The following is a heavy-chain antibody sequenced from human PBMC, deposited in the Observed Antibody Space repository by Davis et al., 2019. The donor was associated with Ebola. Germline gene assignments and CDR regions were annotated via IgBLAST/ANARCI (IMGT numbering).Heavy chain of an antibody. CDR3: ARVFGGPFDY. V-gene: IGHV1-8*03. Sequence: AASVKVSCNASGGTFSSYAINWVRQATGQGLEWMGWMNPNSGNTGYAQKFQGRVTITADKSTSTAYMELSSLRSEDTAVYYCARVFGGPFDYWGQGTLVTVSS. CDR1: GGTFSSYA. D-gene: IGHD3-16*01. J-gene: IGHJ4*02. CDR2: MNPNSGNT.